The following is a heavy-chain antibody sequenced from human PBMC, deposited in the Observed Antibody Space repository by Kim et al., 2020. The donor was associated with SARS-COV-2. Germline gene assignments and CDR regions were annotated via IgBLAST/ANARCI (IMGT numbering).Heavy chain of an antibody. J-gene: IGHJ4*02. CDR3: ARDVDDYGDYGALARLDY. D-gene: IGHD4-17*01. V-gene: IGHV4-39*07. Sequence: KRRVTISVATSKNQFSLKLSSVTAADTAVYYCARDVDDYGDYGALARLDYWGQGTLVTVSS.